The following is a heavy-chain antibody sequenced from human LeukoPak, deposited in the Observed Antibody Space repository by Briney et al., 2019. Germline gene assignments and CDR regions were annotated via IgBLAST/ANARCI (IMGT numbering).Heavy chain of an antibody. J-gene: IGHJ4*02. V-gene: IGHV4-38-2*02. CDR1: GYSISSGYY. CDR2: NYHSGST. CDR3: ARHGLRMPGYSSGWPFDY. Sequence: SETLSLTCTVSGYSISSGYYWGLIRQPPGKGLEWIGSNYHSGSTYYNPSLKSRVTISVDTSKKQFSLKLSSVTAADTAVYYCARHGLRMPGYSSGWPFDYWGQGTLVTVSS. D-gene: IGHD6-19*01.